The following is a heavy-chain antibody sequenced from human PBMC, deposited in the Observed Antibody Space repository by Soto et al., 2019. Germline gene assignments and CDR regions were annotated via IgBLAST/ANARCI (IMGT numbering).Heavy chain of an antibody. Sequence: QVQLQESGPGLVKSSETLSLTCSVSGGSVSIGSFYWSWIRQSPGKGLEWIGYMYYSGTTNYNPSLKTRVTISVDTSKNQFSLNLNSVTAADTAVYYCARGEGYYYHLGYWGQGTLVTVSS. CDR1: GGSVSIGSFY. J-gene: IGHJ4*02. CDR3: ARGEGYYYHLGY. V-gene: IGHV4-61*01. D-gene: IGHD3-10*01. CDR2: MYYSGTT.